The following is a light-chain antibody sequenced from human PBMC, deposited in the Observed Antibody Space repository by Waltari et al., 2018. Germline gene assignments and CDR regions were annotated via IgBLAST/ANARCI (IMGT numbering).Light chain of an antibody. J-gene: IGKJ3*01. CDR3: QQYHKWPPIT. CDR2: AAS. CDR1: QSIGRN. Sequence: EILLRQSPATLSVSPGERVTLPCRATQSIGRNLAWYQQKLGQAPRLLFYAASTRATGIPARFSGSGSGTEFTLTISSLQSEDFAVYYCQQYHKWPPITFGPGTKLDLK. V-gene: IGKV3-15*01.